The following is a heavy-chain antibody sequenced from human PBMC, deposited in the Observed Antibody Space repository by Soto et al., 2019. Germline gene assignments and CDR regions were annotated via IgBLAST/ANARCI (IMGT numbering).Heavy chain of an antibody. D-gene: IGHD6-13*01. CDR3: ARDPGSWYWDKWFDP. V-gene: IGHV1-69*08. CDR2: IIPNLGIA. J-gene: IGHJ5*02. Sequence: QVQLVQSGAEVKKPGSSVKVSCKASGGTFSSYTISWVRQAPGQGLEWMGRIIPNLGIANYAQKFQGRVTITAAKSTSAAYMELSSLRSEDTAVDYCARDPGSWYWDKWFDPWGQGTLVTVSS. CDR1: GGTFSSYT.